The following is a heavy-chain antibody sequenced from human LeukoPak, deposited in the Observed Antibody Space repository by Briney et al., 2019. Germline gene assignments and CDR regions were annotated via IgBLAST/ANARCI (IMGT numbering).Heavy chain of an antibody. CDR2: IIPIFGTA. V-gene: IGHV1-69*01. Sequence: SVKVSCKASGGTFSSYAISWVRQAPGQGLEWMGGIIPIFGTANYAQKFQGRVTITEDESTSTAYMELSSLRSEDTAVYYCASRVGATTETFDYWGQGTLVTVSS. D-gene: IGHD1-26*01. CDR1: GGTFSSYA. CDR3: ASRVGATTETFDY. J-gene: IGHJ4*02.